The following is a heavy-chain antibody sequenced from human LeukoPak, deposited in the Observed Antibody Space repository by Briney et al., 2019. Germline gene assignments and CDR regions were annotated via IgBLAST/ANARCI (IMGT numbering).Heavy chain of an antibody. CDR3: ASLVGVPPYYYYGMDV. Sequence: PGGSLRLSCAASGFTFSNAWMSWVRQAPGKGLEWVANIKEDGSEKFYVDSVKGRFTISRDNAKNSLYLQMNSLRAEDTAVYYCASLVGVPPYYYYGMDVWGQGTTVTVSS. CDR1: GFTFSNAW. D-gene: IGHD3-22*01. CDR2: IKEDGSEK. V-gene: IGHV3-7*02. J-gene: IGHJ6*02.